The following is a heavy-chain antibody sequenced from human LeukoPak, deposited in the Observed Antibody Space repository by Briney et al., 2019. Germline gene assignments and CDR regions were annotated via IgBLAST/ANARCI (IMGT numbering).Heavy chain of an antibody. CDR1: GGSISSSSYY. J-gene: IGHJ6*03. CDR3: ASSPGYYYYYMDV. Sequence: SETLSLTCTVSGGSISSSSYYWGWIRQPPGKGLEWIGSIYYSGSTYYNPSLKSRVTISVDTSKNQFSLKLSSVTAADTAVYYCASSPGYYYYYMDVWGKGTTVTVSS. V-gene: IGHV4-39*07. CDR2: IYYSGST.